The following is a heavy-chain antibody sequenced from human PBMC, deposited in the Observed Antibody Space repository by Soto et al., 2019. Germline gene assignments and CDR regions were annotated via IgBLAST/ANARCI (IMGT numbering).Heavy chain of an antibody. CDR1: GFTFSSYA. CDR3: TTDTTGYCSGGSCYITNDY. Sequence: GGSLRLSCEASGFTFSSYAMSWVRQAPGKGLEWVSGINGGGSTTYYADSVKGRFTISRDNAKNSLYLQMNSLKTEDTAVYYCTTDTTGYCSGGSCYITNDYWGQGTLVTVSS. D-gene: IGHD2-15*01. V-gene: IGHV3-23*01. J-gene: IGHJ4*02. CDR2: INGGGSTT.